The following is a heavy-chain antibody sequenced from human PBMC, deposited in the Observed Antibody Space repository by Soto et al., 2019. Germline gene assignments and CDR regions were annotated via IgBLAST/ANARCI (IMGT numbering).Heavy chain of an antibody. CDR2: VSWDLLTV. D-gene: IGHD2-8*02. CDR3: AVSTADIVLLPSNIHFES. V-gene: IGHV3-9*01. Sequence: EVHLVESGGGVAQPGGSLRLSCAASGSTFDGDAFAMHWPRQAPGKGLDWVSGVSWDLLTVGYADSFQGRFTLSRDHSKNSLDLQVDILRPGDTALHYCAVSTADIVLLPSNIHFESWGQGTLVTVSS. J-gene: IGHJ4*02. CDR1: GSTFDGDAFA.